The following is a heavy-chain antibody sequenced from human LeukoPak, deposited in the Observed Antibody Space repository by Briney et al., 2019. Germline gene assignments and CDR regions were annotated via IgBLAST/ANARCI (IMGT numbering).Heavy chain of an antibody. D-gene: IGHD3-22*01. CDR1: GGSVSSGSYY. Sequence: SETLSLTCTVSGGSVSSGSYYWSWIRQPPGKGLEWIGYIYYSGSTNYNPSLKSRVTISVDTSKNQFSLKLSSVTAADTAVYYCAREPPINYYESSGYFDYWGQGTLVTVSS. CDR2: IYYSGST. CDR3: AREPPINYYESSGYFDY. J-gene: IGHJ4*02. V-gene: IGHV4-61*01.